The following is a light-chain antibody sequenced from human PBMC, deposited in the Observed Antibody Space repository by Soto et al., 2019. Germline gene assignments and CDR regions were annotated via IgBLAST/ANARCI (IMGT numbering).Light chain of an antibody. CDR3: KSYAGSNTYV. J-gene: IGLJ1*01. V-gene: IGLV2-11*01. CDR1: SSDVGTYDF. Sequence: QSVLTQPRSVSGSPGQSVTISCTGTSSDVGTYDFVSWYQQPPGKAPRLMIFDVSERPSGVPDRLSGSKSGNTASLTVSGLQAAGEADYFCKSYAGSNTYVFGSGTKVTVL. CDR2: DVS.